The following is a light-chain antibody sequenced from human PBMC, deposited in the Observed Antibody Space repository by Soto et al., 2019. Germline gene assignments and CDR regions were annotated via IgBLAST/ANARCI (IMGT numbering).Light chain of an antibody. CDR1: SSKLGSYDL. Sequence: QSVLTQPASVSGSHGRSITISCTGTSSKLGSYDLVSWYQQYPGQAPKLLIYEASKRPAGVSDRFSGFKSGSTASLTISGLQADDEAEYYCCSFEGRTPLVVFGGGTKLTVL. CDR2: EAS. V-gene: IGLV2-23*01. CDR3: CSFEGRTPLVV. J-gene: IGLJ2*01.